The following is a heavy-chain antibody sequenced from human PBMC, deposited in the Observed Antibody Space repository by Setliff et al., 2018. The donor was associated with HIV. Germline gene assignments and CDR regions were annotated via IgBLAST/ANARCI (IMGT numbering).Heavy chain of an antibody. D-gene: IGHD3-22*01. V-gene: IGHV4-61*10. J-gene: IGHJ4*02. CDR2: IYYSGST. Sequence: SETLSLTCTVSGGSISSGSYYWSWIRQPAGKGLEWIGHIYYSGSTNYNPSLKSRITISVDTSKNQFSLKLSSVTAADTAVYYCAREATYYYDGSGYYYFDYWGRGTLVTVSS. CDR3: AREATYYYDGSGYYYFDY. CDR1: GGSISSGSYY.